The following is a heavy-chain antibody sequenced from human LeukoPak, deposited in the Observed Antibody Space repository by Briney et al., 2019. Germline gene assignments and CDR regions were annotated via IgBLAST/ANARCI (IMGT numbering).Heavy chain of an antibody. CDR3: ARDLTGYYYFDY. CDR1: GFTFSSYG. D-gene: IGHD3-9*01. Sequence: TGGSLRLSCAASGFTFSSYGMHWVRQAPGKGLEWVAFIRYDGSNKYYADSVKGRFTISRDNAKNSLYLQMNSLRAEDTAVYYCARDLTGYYYFDYWGQGTLVTVSS. CDR2: IRYDGSNK. J-gene: IGHJ4*02. V-gene: IGHV3-30*02.